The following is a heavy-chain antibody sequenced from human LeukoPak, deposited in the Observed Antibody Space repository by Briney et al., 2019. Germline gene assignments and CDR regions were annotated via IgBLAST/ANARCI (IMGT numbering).Heavy chain of an antibody. V-gene: IGHV1-46*01. Sequence: SSVTVSCKASGYAFTNYYMHWVGPAPGQGLAGMGIIYPSGGSTSYAQKFQGRVTMTRDTSTSTVYMELSSLRSEDTAVYSCARAEFSGSSSFFDYWGQGTLVTVSS. CDR3: ARAEFSGSSSFFDY. CDR1: GYAFTNYY. CDR2: IYPSGGST. D-gene: IGHD1-26*01. J-gene: IGHJ4*02.